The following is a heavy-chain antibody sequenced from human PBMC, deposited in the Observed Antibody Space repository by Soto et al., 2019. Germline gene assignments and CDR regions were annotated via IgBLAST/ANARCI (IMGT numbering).Heavy chain of an antibody. V-gene: IGHV3-23*01. CDR1: GFMFRDYG. D-gene: IGHD2-8*02. Sequence: EVQLLESGGDLVQPGGSLRLSCAAAGFMFRDYGMSWVRQAPGKGLQWVATIHPSGGDTHYAESARGRFTISRDNSESTLFLQMSSLRADDTAVYYCAKDPSTGAADFWGQGTLVTVSS. J-gene: IGHJ4*02. CDR2: IHPSGGDT. CDR3: AKDPSTGAADF.